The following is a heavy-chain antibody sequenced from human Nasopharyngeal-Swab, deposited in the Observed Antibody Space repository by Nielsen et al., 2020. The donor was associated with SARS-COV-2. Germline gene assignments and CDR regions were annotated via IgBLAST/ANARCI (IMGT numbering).Heavy chain of an antibody. D-gene: IGHD3-3*01. Sequence: GESLKISCPASGFIFSNYGMHWVRQAPGKGLEWVAVISYDGINKYNADSVKGRFTISRDNSKDTLYLQMNSLRPEDTAVYYCARDGLDYDFWSAYFMDVWGQGTTVTVSS. V-gene: IGHV3-30*03. CDR1: GFIFSNYG. CDR2: ISYDGINK. CDR3: ARDGLDYDFWSAYFMDV. J-gene: IGHJ6*02.